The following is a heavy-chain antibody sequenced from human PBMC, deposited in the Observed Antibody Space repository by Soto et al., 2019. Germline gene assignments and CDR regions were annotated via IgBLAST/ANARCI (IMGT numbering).Heavy chain of an antibody. CDR1: GGTFSSYA. V-gene: IGHV1-69*06. CDR2: IIPIFGTA. Sequence: QVQLVQSGAEVKKPGSSVKVSCKASGGTFSSYAITWVRQAPGQGLEWMGGIIPIFGTANYAQKFQGRVTIPAEKFTGGAYVKRSSVRPRDTVVYDCARRGIVYDLWSPGGYYDGMDVGGQGTTVTVSS. D-gene: IGHD3-3*01. CDR3: ARRGIVYDLWSPGGYYDGMDV. J-gene: IGHJ6*02.